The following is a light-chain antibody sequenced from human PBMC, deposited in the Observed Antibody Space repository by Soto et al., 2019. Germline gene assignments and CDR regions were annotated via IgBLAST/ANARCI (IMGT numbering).Light chain of an antibody. CDR2: EVS. J-gene: IGLJ1*01. CDR3: KSYATGXTRV. V-gene: IGLV2-14*01. Sequence: QSLLTQPASVSGSPGQSITISCTGSSSDIGDYDYVSWYQQHPGKAPKVLISEVSNRPSGVSNRFSGSKSGNTASLTISGLQAEDEADYYCKSYATGXTRVLGTGTKVXV. CDR1: SSDIGDYDY.